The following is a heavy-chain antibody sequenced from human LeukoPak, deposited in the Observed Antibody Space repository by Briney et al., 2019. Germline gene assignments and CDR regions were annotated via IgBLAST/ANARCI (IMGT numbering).Heavy chain of an antibody. D-gene: IGHD6-6*01. V-gene: IGHV1-46*01. CDR1: GYTFTIYY. J-gene: IGHJ6*02. CDR3: AAEGIAARPGYYYYYGMDV. CDR2: INPSGGST. Sequence: ASVKVSCKASGYTFTIYYMHWVRQAPGQGLEWMGIINPSGGSTSYAQKFQGRVTMTRDTSTSTVYMELSSLRSEDTAVYYCAAEGIAARPGYYYYYGMDVWGQGTTVTVSS.